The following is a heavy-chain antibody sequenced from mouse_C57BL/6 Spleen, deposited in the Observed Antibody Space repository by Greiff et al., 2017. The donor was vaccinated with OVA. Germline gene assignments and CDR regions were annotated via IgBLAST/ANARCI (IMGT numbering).Heavy chain of an antibody. CDR2: IDPENGDT. Sequence: EVQLQQSGAELVRPGASVKLSCTASGFNIKDDYMHWVKQRPEQGLEWIGWIDPENGDTEYASKFQGKATITADTSSNTAYLQLSSLTSEDTAVYYCTTGSSYDAWFAYWGQGTLVTVSA. V-gene: IGHV14-4*01. CDR3: TTGSSYDAWFAY. J-gene: IGHJ3*01. CDR1: GFNIKDDY. D-gene: IGHD1-1*01.